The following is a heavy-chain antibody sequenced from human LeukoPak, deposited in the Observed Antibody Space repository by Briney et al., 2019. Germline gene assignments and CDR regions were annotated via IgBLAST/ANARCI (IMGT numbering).Heavy chain of an antibody. CDR3: ARTYYYGSGTFWG. CDR2: IIPIFGTA. D-gene: IGHD3-10*01. Sequence: ASVKVSCKASGGTFSSYAISWVRQAPGQGLEWMGGIIPIFGTANYAQRFQGRVTITADESTSTAYMELSSLRSEDTAVYYCARTYYYGSGTFWGWGQGTLVTVSS. J-gene: IGHJ4*02. CDR1: GGTFSSYA. V-gene: IGHV1-69*13.